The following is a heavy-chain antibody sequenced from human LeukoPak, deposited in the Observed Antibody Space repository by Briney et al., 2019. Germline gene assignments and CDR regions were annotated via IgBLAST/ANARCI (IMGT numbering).Heavy chain of an antibody. J-gene: IGHJ1*01. V-gene: IGHV3-74*01. CDR2: ISPTGSTT. D-gene: IGHD7-27*01. CDR1: GFSFSGHW. CDR3: ARDGDDGLSL. Sequence: PGGSLRLSCAASGFSFSGHWMHWARQLPGKGLVWVSRISPTGSTTSYADSVKGRFTVSRDNAKNTLYLQVNNLRAEDTAVYYCARDGDDGLSLWGQGTLVTVSS.